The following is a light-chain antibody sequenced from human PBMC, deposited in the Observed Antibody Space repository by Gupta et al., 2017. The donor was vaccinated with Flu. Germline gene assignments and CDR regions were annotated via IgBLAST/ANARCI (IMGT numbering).Light chain of an antibody. CDR2: DAW. CDR3: QQSYSTPPLT. J-gene: IGKJ4*01. V-gene: IGKV1-39*01. CDR1: QSINTY. Sequence: SSLSASVGDRVTITCRSSQSINTYLNWYQQKPGKAPKLLIYDAWSLESGVPSRFSCSGSGTDFTLTISSLQPEDFATYYCQQSYSTPPLTFGGGTKVEMK.